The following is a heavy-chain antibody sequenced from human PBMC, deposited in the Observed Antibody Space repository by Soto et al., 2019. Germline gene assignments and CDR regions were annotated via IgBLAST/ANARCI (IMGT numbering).Heavy chain of an antibody. CDR3: ARTYYDCSSGVTYHRYDYYVSDV. CDR2: ISYDGSNK. J-gene: IGHJ6*02. CDR1: GFTFSSYA. Sequence: GGSLRLSCAASGFTFSSYAMHWVRQAPGKGLEWVAVISYDGSNKYYADSVKCCITISRDNSKNTLDLQMNSVSAENTAVYYCARTYYDCSSGVTYHRYDYYVSDVWGQGTMVTVSS. V-gene: IGHV3-30-3*01. D-gene: IGHD3-3*01.